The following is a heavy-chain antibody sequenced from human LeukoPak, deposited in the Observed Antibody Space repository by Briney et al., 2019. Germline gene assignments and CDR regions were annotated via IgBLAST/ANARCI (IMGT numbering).Heavy chain of an antibody. CDR3: ARARNSQGAVAGPDY. CDR2: IIPIFGTA. J-gene: IGHJ4*02. D-gene: IGHD6-19*01. CDR1: GGTFSSYA. Sequence: APVKVSCKASGGTFSSYAISWVRQAPGQGLEWMGGIIPIFGTANYAQKFQGRVTITADKSTSTAYMELSSLRSEDTAVYYCARARNSQGAVAGPDYWGQGTLVTVSS. V-gene: IGHV1-69*06.